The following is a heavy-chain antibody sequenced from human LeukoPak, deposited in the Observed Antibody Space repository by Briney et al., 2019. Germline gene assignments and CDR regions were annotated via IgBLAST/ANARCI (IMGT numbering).Heavy chain of an antibody. CDR2: INPNSGGT. J-gene: IGHJ4*02. D-gene: IGHD6-13*01. CDR1: GYTFTGYY. CDR3: ARATSSSWYFSEYYFDY. V-gene: IGHV1-2*02. Sequence: ASVKVSCKASGYTFTGYYMHWVRQAPGQGLEWMGWINPNSGGTNYAQKFQGRVTMTRDTSTSTVYMELSSLRSEDTAVYYCARATSSSWYFSEYYFDYWGQGTLVTVSS.